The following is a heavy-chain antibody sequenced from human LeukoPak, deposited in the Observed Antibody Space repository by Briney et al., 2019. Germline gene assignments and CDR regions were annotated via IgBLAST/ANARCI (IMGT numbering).Heavy chain of an antibody. V-gene: IGHV4-39*01. CDR2: IYYSGST. J-gene: IGHJ4*02. CDR3: ARRTSGDGYDDY. D-gene: IGHD5-24*01. CDR1: GGSISSSSYY. Sequence: PSETLSLTCTVSGGSISSSSYYWGWIRQPPGKGLEWIGSIYYSGSTYYNPSLKSRVTISVDTSKNQFSLKLSSVTAADTAVYYCARRTSGDGYDDYWGQGTLVTVSS.